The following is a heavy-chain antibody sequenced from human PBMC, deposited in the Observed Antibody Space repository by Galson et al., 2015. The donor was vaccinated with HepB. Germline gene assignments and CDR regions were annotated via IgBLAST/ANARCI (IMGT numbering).Heavy chain of an antibody. V-gene: IGHV5-51*01. CDR2: IYPGDSTT. Sequence: QSGAEVKKPGESLKISRKGSGAGYSFSTYWIAWVRQMPGKGLEWMGIIYPGDSTTKYNPSFQGQVTISADKSISTAYLQWSSLKASDTAMYYCARREGNSFDRWGPGTLVTVSS. J-gene: IGHJ1*01. CDR1: GAGYSFSTYW. CDR3: ARREGNSFDR. D-gene: IGHD1-7*01.